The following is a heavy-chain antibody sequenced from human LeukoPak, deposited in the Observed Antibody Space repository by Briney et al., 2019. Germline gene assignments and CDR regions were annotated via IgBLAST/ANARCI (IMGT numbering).Heavy chain of an antibody. CDR1: GGSISSSSYY. J-gene: IGHJ5*02. CDR3: ARRYYGSGSYPNP. V-gene: IGHV4-39*07. D-gene: IGHD3-10*01. Sequence: SETLSLTCTVSGGSISSSSYYWSWIRQPPGKGLEWIGEINHSGSTNYNPSLKSRVTISVDTSKNQFSLKLSSVTAADTAVYYCARRYYGSGSYPNPWGQGTLVTVSS. CDR2: INHSGST.